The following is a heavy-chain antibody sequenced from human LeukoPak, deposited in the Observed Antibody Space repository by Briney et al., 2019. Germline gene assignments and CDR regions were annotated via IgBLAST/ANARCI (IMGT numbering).Heavy chain of an antibody. CDR3: ARVLFNSGYIY. CDR1: GSTFTGAY. V-gene: IGHV1-2*02. CDR2: INPNSGET. J-gene: IGHJ1*01. D-gene: IGHD3-9*01. Sequence: ASVRVSCKASGSTFTGAYMHWVRQAPGQRLEWMGWINPNSGETKFAQKFQGRVTLTRDTSISTLYMDLGGLTSDDTAVYYCARVLFNSGYIYWGQGSLVTVSS.